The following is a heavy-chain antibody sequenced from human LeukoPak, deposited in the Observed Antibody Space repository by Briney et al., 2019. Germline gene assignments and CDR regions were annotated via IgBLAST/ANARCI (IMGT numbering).Heavy chain of an antibody. D-gene: IGHD6-19*01. Sequence: ASVKVSCKASGYTFISYYMHWVRQAPGQGLEWMGIINPSGGSTNYAQKLQGRVTMTTDTSTSTVYMELRSLRSDDTAVYYCARDLKMGYSSGRYSWGTGSSNDYWGQGTLVTVSS. J-gene: IGHJ4*02. CDR3: ARDLKMGYSSGRYSWGTGSSNDY. CDR2: INPSGGST. CDR1: GYTFISYY. V-gene: IGHV1-46*01.